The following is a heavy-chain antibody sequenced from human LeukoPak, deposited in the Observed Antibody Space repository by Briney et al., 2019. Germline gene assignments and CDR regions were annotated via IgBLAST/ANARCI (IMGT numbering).Heavy chain of an antibody. CDR2: ISGSGGST. CDR1: GFTFSSYA. Sequence: GGSLRLSCAASGFTFSSYAMSWVRQAPGKGLEWVSAISGSGGSTYYADSVKGRFTISRDNSKNTLYLQMNSLRAEDTAVYYCAKDSSSWYGGYYFDYWGQGTLVTVSS. CDR3: AKDSSSWYGGYYFDY. V-gene: IGHV3-23*01. D-gene: IGHD6-13*01. J-gene: IGHJ4*02.